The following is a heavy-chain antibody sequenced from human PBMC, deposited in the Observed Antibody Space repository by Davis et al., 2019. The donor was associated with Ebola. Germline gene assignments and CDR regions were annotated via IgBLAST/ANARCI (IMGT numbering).Heavy chain of an antibody. V-gene: IGHV4-39*01. J-gene: IGHJ1*01. CDR3: ARQWVTYYDILTGYSPNGVYFQH. CDR1: GGSISSSSYY. CDR2: IYYSWST. Sequence: MPSETLSLTCTVSGGSISSSSYYWGWIRQPPGKGLEWIGSIYYSWSTYYNPSLKSRVTISVDTSKNQFSLKLSSVTAADTAVYYCARQWVTYYDILTGYSPNGVYFQHWGQGTLVTVSS. D-gene: IGHD3-9*01.